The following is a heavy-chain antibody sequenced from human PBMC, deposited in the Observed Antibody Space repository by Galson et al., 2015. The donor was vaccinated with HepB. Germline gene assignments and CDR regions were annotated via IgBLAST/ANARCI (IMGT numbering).Heavy chain of an antibody. CDR2: ISGSGGSK. Sequence: SLRLSCAASGFTLSNYIMSWVRQAPGKGLEWISGISGSGGSKYYADSVKGRFSISRDNSKNTLSLQMNSLRAEDTAVYYCAKIQRIEAAFSNCFDSWGQGTLVTVSS. V-gene: IGHV3-23*01. CDR1: GFTLSNYI. D-gene: IGHD6-25*01. CDR3: AKIQRIEAAFSNCFDS. J-gene: IGHJ5*01.